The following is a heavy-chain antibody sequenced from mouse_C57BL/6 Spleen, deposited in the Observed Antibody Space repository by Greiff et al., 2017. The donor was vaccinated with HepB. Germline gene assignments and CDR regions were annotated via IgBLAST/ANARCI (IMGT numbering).Heavy chain of an antibody. D-gene: IGHD1-1*01. CDR2: IDPNSGGT. Sequence: QVQLQQPGAELVKPGASVKLSCKASGYTFTSYWMHWVKQRPGRGLEWIGRIDPNSGGTKYNEKFKSKATLTVDKPSSTAYMELSSLTSEDSAVYYCARDYYGSSYEDWYFDVWGTGTTVTVSS. CDR1: GYTFTSYW. J-gene: IGHJ1*03. CDR3: ARDYYGSSYEDWYFDV. V-gene: IGHV1-72*01.